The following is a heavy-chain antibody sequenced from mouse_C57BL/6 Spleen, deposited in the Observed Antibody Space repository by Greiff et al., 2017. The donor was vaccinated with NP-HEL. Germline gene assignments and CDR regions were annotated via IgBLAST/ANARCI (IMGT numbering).Heavy chain of an antibody. CDR1: GYTFTDYY. CDR2: IYPGSGNT. D-gene: IGHD2-5*01. V-gene: IGHV1-84*01. J-gene: IGHJ1*03. Sequence: VVESGPELVKPGASVKISCKASGYTFTDYYINWVKQRPGQGLEWIGWIYPGSGNTKYNEKFKGKATLTVDTSSSTAYMQLSSLTSEDSAVYFCAREGVVTIRGVRPWYFDVWGTGTTVTVSS. CDR3: AREGVVTIRGVRPWYFDV.